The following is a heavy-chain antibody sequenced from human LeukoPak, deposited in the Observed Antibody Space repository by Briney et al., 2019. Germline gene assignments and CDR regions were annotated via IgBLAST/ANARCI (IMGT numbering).Heavy chain of an antibody. Sequence: GGSLRLSCAASGFTFSSYAMSWVRQAPGKGLEWVSAISGSGGSTYYADSVKGRFTISRDNSKNTLYLQMNSLRAEDTAVYYCAKGHTLRLKTAKNHFDYWGQGTLVTVSS. J-gene: IGHJ4*02. V-gene: IGHV3-23*01. D-gene: IGHD4-17*01. CDR2: ISGSGGST. CDR3: AKGHTLRLKTAKNHFDY. CDR1: GFTFSSYA.